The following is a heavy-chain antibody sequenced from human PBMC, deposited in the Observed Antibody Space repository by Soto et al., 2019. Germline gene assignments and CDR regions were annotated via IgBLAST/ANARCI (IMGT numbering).Heavy chain of an antibody. J-gene: IGHJ5*02. CDR1: DASISSYY. CDR3: ARDLRGQRYRSSALCWFQH. CDR2: IYYSGST. D-gene: IGHD6-6*01. V-gene: IGHV4-59*01. Sequence: PSETLSPTRTGSDASISSYYCSWIRHPPGKGLEWIGYIYYSGSTNYNPSLKSRVTISVDTSKNQFSLKLSSVTAADTAVYYCARDLRGQRYRSSALCWFQHCGPGSLVTVSS.